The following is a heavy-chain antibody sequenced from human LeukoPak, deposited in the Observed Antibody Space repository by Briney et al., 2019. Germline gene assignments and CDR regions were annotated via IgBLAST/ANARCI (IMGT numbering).Heavy chain of an antibody. CDR1: DYSISSGYY. CDR3: ARYAGTYHFDY. Sequence: SETLSPTCVVSDYSISSGYYWGWIRQPPGQGLEWIGSIYHSGGNTYYNPSLKSRVTISVDTSKNQFSLKVSSVTAADTAVYHCARYAGTYHFDYWGQGTLVTVSS. D-gene: IGHD3-10*01. J-gene: IGHJ4*02. V-gene: IGHV4-38-2*01. CDR2: IYHSGGNT.